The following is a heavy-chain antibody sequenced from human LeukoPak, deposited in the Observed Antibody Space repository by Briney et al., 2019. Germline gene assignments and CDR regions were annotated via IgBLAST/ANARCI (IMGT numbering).Heavy chain of an antibody. CDR3: ARQGGGDCLDAFDI. J-gene: IGHJ3*02. V-gene: IGHV3-48*03. Sequence: TGGSLRLSCAASGFTFDDYGMSWVRQAPGKGLEWVSYISSSGSTIYYADSVKGRFTISRDNAKNSLYLQMNSLRAEDTAVYYCARQGGGDCLDAFDIWGQGTMVTVSS. CDR2: ISSSGSTI. CDR1: GFTFDDYG. D-gene: IGHD2-21*02.